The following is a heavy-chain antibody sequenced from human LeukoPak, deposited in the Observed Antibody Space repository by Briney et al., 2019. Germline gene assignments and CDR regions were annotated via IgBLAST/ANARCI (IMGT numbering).Heavy chain of an antibody. CDR3: AKDGPGYSTYDLDY. V-gene: IGHV3-30*18. J-gene: IGHJ4*02. D-gene: IGHD5-12*01. CDR1: GITFSNYG. CDR2: ISYDGSHK. Sequence: PGGSLRLSCAASGITFSNYGMHWVRQAPGKGLEWVAVISYDGSHKYYVDSVKGRFTISRDTSKNTLYLQMNSLRAEDTAVYYCAKDGPGYSTYDLDYWGQGTLVIVPS.